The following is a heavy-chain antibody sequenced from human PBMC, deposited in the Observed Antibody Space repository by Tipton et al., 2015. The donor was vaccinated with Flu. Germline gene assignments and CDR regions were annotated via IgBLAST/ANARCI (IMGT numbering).Heavy chain of an antibody. CDR1: GGSISSSSYY. CDR2: IYYSGST. Sequence: TLSLTCTVSGGSISSSSYYWGWIRQPPGKGLEWIGSIYYSGSTYYNPSLKSRVTISVDTSKNQFSLKLSSVTAADTAVYYCARYRSGWSRSPFDYWGQGTLVTVSS. V-gene: IGHV4-39*01. J-gene: IGHJ4*02. CDR3: ARYRSGWSRSPFDY. D-gene: IGHD6-19*01.